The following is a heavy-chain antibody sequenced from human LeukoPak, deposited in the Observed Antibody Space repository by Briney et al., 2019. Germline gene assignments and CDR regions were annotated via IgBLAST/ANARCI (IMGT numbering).Heavy chain of an antibody. J-gene: IGHJ6*03. CDR3: ARAIGYCSGGSCYSYYYYYYMDV. D-gene: IGHD2-15*01. V-gene: IGHV3-74*01. Sequence: PGGSLRLSCAASGFTFSSYWMHWVRQAPGKGLVWVSRINSDGSSTSYADSVKGRFTISRDNAKNTLYLQMNSLRAEDTAVYYCARAIGYCSGGSCYSYYYYYYMDVWGKGTTVTVSS. CDR2: INSDGSST. CDR1: GFTFSSYW.